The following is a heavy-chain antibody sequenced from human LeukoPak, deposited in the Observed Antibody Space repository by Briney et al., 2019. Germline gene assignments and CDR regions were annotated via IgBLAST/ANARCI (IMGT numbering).Heavy chain of an antibody. CDR3: ASSSYYDFWSASYFDY. J-gene: IGHJ4*02. D-gene: IGHD3-3*01. CDR2: IIPIFGTA. CDR1: GGTFSSYA. V-gene: IGHV1-69*05. Sequence: SVKVSCKASGGTFSSYAISWVRQAPGQGLEWMGRIIPIFGTANYAQKFQGRVTITTDESTSTAYVELSSLRSEDTAVYYCASSSYYDFWSASYFDYWGQGTLVTVSS.